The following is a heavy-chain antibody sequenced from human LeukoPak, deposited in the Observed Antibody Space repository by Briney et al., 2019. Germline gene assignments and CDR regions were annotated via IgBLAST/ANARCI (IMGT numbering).Heavy chain of an antibody. CDR2: INPNSGGT. CDR3: ARAGYYYDSSGYWDYFDY. V-gene: IGHV1-2*02. D-gene: IGHD3-22*01. Sequence: ASVTVSCKASGYTFTGYYMHWVRQAPGQGLEWMGWINPNSGGTNYAQKFQGRVTMTRDTSISTAYMELSRLRSDDTAVYYCARAGYYYDSSGYWDYFDYWGQGTLVTVSS. J-gene: IGHJ4*02. CDR1: GYTFTGYY.